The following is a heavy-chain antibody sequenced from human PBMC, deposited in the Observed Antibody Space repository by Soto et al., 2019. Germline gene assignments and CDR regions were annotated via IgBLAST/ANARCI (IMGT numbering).Heavy chain of an antibody. CDR2: ISHDGRNE. J-gene: IGHJ5*02. V-gene: IGHV3-30-3*01. D-gene: IGHD3-3*01. CDR1: GFSFSTFA. CDR3: ARDGLPDDFRSGGYWFDP. Sequence: QAYLVESGGGVVQPGRALRLSCAASGFSFSTFALHWVRQAPGEGLEWLALISHDGRNEKYAESVKGRFTISRDNSKNTVYMQMDSLRLEDTGVYYCARDGLPDDFRSGGYWFDPWGQVTQGTVSS.